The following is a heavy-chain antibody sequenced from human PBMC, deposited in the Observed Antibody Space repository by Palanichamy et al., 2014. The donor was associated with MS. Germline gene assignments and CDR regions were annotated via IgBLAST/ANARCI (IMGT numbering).Heavy chain of an antibody. CDR3: ASGICSGGSCYSGDDY. Sequence: QVPLQESGPGLVKPSETLSLTCAVSGYSISSGYYWGWIRQPPGKGLEWIGSIYHSGSTYYNPSLKSRVTISVDTSKNQFSLKLSSVTAADTAVYYCASGICSGGSCYSGDDYWGQGTLVTVSS. D-gene: IGHD2-15*01. J-gene: IGHJ4*02. V-gene: IGHV4-38-2*01. CDR2: IYHSGST. CDR1: GYSISSGYY.